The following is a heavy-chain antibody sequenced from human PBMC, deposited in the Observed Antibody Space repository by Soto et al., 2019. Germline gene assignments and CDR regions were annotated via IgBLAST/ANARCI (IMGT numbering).Heavy chain of an antibody. CDR1: GGTFSSYA. D-gene: IGHD3-10*01. Sequence: QVQLVQSGAEVKKPGSSVKVSCKASGGTFSSYAISWVRQAPGQGLEWMGGIIPIFGTANYAQKFQGRVTITADKSTSTAYMELSSLRSEDTAVYYCARDSLWFGELFPSYYSGMDVWGQGTTVTVSS. CDR3: ARDSLWFGELFPSYYSGMDV. CDR2: IIPIFGTA. J-gene: IGHJ6*02. V-gene: IGHV1-69*06.